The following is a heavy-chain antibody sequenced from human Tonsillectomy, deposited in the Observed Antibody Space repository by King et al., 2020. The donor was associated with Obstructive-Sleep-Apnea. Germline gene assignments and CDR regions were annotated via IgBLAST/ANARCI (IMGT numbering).Heavy chain of an antibody. Sequence: ESGGGLVKPGGSLRLSCAASGFTFSNAWMSWVRQGPGKGLELVCRIKSKNDGGTSDYAAPAKGRFTISRDCSKNTLYLQMNSLKTEDTAVYYCTTRIAVAGTVLSYWGQGTLVTVSS. CDR1: GFTFSNAW. V-gene: IGHV3-15*01. CDR2: IKSKNDGGTS. CDR3: TTRIAVAGTVLSY. J-gene: IGHJ4*02. D-gene: IGHD6-19*01.